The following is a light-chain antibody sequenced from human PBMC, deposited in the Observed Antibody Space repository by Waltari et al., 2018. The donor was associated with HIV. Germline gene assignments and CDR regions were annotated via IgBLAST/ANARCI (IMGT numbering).Light chain of an antibody. CDR1: RSLSGW. CDR2: QAS. J-gene: IGKJ1*01. Sequence: RVTISCRASRSLSGWLAWYQQKPGRAPKLLIFQASTLQSGVPSRFRGSESGTDFTLTISSLQPDDFATYYCQEYASFSRAFGQGTKVEVK. CDR3: QEYASFSRA. V-gene: IGKV1-5*03.